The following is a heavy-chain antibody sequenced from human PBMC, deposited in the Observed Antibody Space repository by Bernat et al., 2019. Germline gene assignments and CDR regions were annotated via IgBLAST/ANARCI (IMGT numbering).Heavy chain of an antibody. CDR2: ISYDGSNK. CDR3: AKDLHPLYGDYHDYYFDY. J-gene: IGHJ4*02. D-gene: IGHD4-17*01. CDR1: GFTFSSYG. Sequence: QVQLVESGGGVVQPGRSLRLSCAASGFTFSSYGMHWVRQAPGKGLEWVAVISYDGSNKYYADSVKGRFTISRDNSKNTLYLQMNSLRAEDTAVYYCAKDLHPLYGDYHDYYFDYWGQGTLVTVSS. V-gene: IGHV3-30*18.